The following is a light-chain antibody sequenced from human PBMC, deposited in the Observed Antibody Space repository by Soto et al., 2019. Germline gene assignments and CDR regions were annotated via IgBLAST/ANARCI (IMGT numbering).Light chain of an antibody. CDR1: QSISNY. CDR2: DVF. CDR3: QKRVNGPT. J-gene: IGKJ4*01. Sequence: EIVLTQSPATLSLSPGERATLSCRASQSISNYLGWYQQKPGQAPRLLIFDVFKRATGTPARFSGSGSGTDFTLTISSLEPEDFAVYYCQKRVNGPTFGGGTKVEI. V-gene: IGKV3-11*01.